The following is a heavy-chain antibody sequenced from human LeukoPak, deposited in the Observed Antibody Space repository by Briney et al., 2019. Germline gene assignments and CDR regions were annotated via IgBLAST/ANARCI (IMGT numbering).Heavy chain of an antibody. V-gene: IGHV3-7*01. D-gene: IGHD1-1*01. J-gene: IGHJ6*03. CDR3: ARDRLLEDRDYHNYYYMDV. CDR1: GFTFSSYG. Sequence: GGSLRLSCAASGFTFSSYGMSWVRQAPGKGLEWVANIKQDESEKDYVDSVKGRFTISRDNAKNSLYLQMSSLRAEDTAVYSCARDRLLEDRDYHNYYYMDVWGKGTTVTVSS. CDR2: IKQDESEK.